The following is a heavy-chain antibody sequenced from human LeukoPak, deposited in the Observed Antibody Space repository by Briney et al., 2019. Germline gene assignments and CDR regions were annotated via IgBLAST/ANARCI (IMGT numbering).Heavy chain of an antibody. CDR2: ISWNSGSI. D-gene: IGHD3-16*01. CDR3: ASQGMSRWGAFDI. Sequence: GGSLRLSCAASGFTFDDYAMHWVRQAPGKGLEWVSGISWNSGSIGYADSVKGRFTISRDNSKNTLYLQMNSLRAEDTAVYYCASQGMSRWGAFDIWGQGTMVTVSS. J-gene: IGHJ3*02. V-gene: IGHV3-9*01. CDR1: GFTFDDYA.